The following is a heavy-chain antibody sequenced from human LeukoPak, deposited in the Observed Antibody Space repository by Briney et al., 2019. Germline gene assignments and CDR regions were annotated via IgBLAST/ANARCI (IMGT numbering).Heavy chain of an antibody. CDR2: TYPGDSDI. D-gene: IGHD1-26*01. V-gene: IGHV5-51*01. CDR3: ARPLGGASTPFDF. CDR1: GYIFTNYW. Sequence: GESLKISCKTSGYIFTNYWIAWVRQMPGKGLEKMGITYPGDSDIRYSPSFQGQVTISADKSITTAYLQWSSLKASDTAIYYCARPLGGASTPFDFWGQGTLVTVSS. J-gene: IGHJ4*02.